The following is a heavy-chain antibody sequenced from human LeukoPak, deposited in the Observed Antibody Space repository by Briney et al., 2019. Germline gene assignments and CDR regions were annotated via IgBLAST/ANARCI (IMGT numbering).Heavy chain of an antibody. V-gene: IGHV1-8*01. CDR3: ARGYSSGWPTHFDY. Sequence: ASVKVSCKASGYTFTSYDIHWVRQATGQGLEWMGWMNPNSGNTGYAQKFQGRVTMTRNTSISTAYMELSSLRSEDTAVYYCARGYSSGWPTHFDYWGQGTLVTVSS. D-gene: IGHD6-19*01. CDR2: MNPNSGNT. CDR1: GYTFTSYD. J-gene: IGHJ4*02.